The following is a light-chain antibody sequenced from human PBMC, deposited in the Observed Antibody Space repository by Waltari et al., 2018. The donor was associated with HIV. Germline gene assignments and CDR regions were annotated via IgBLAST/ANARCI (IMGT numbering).Light chain of an antibody. J-gene: IGKJ2*01. Sequence: IQLPQSPSILSASVADRITITCRASQNVDSWLAWYQQRPGRAPKLLIYKASTLEYGVPARFTGSGSGTNFTLTINSLHPDDFATYYCQQYNSDFYTFGLGTRLDLK. CDR1: QNVDSW. V-gene: IGKV1-5*03. CDR2: KAS. CDR3: QQYNSDFYT.